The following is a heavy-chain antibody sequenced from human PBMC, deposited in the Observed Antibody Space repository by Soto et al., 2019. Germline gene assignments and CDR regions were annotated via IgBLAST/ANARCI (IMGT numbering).Heavy chain of an antibody. CDR2: INHSGST. Sequence: SETLSLTCAVYGGSFSGYYWSWIRQPPGKGLEWIGEINHSGSTNYNPSLKSRVTISVDTSKNQFSLKLSSVTAADTAVYYCARGQQAVPGGVYFDYWGQGTLVTVSS. V-gene: IGHV4-34*01. CDR1: GGSFSGYY. CDR3: ARGQQAVPGGVYFDY. J-gene: IGHJ4*02. D-gene: IGHD2-2*01.